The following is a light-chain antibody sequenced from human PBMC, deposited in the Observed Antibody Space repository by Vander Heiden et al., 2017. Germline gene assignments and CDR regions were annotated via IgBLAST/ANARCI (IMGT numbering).Light chain of an antibody. CDR1: PSVLYSSINKNY. V-gene: IGKV4-1*01. Sequence: DIVMTTSPDSLAVSLGERAAINCKSSPSVLYSSINKNYLAWYQQKPGQPPKLLIYWASTRESGFPDRFSGSGSGTDFTLTISSLQAEDVAVYYCQRYYSTFTFGPGTKVDIK. CDR3: QRYYSTFT. CDR2: WAS. J-gene: IGKJ3*01.